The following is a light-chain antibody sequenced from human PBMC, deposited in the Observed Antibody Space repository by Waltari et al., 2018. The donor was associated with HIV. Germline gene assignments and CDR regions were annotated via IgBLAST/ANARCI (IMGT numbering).Light chain of an antibody. J-gene: IGLJ2*01. CDR1: SSDIGSYDY. CDR3: NSYAGSTNRVV. CDR2: DVY. V-gene: IGLV2-8*01. Sequence: QSALAQSPSASGFPGQAVTISCTGTSSDIGSYDYVSWYQQHPGKAPQLMIYDVYKRPSGIPDRFSGSKSGNTASLTVSGLQAEDEANYYCNSYAGSTNRVVFGGGTFLTVL.